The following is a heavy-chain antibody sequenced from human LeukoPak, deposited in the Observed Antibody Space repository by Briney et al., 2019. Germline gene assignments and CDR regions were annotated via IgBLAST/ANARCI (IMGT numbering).Heavy chain of an antibody. CDR1: GGSISSGDYY. J-gene: IGHJ4*02. Sequence: SETLSLTCTVSGGSISSGDYYWSWIRQPPGKGLEWIGEINHSGSTNYNPSLKSRVTISVDTSKNQFSLKLSSVTAADTAVYYCARAMVVAARGNLDYWGQGTLVTVSS. CDR2: INHSGST. CDR3: ARAMVVAARGNLDY. V-gene: IGHV4-39*07. D-gene: IGHD2-15*01.